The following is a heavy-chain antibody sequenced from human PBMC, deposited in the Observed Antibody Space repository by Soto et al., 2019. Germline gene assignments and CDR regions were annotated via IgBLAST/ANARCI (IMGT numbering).Heavy chain of an antibody. Sequence: EVQLVESGGGLVQPGGSLRLSCGASGFTFIIYEMNWVRQAPGKGLEWVSYISSSGSAIYYADSVKGRFTISRDNAKKSLYLQMNTLGDEDTAVYYCAAALEDGDNYFEYWGQGPLVTVSS. CDR2: ISSSGSAI. D-gene: IGHD2-15*01. V-gene: IGHV3-48*03. CDR3: AAALEDGDNYFEY. J-gene: IGHJ4*02. CDR1: GFTFIIYE.